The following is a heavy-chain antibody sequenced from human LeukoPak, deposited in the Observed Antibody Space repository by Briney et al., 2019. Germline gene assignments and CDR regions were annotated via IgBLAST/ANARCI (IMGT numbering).Heavy chain of an antibody. CDR1: GGSISSGGYY. CDR2: IYYSGST. CDR3: ASLPTVVTRGAAFDI. Sequence: SETLSLTCTVSGGSISSGGYYWSWIRRHPGKGLEWIGYIYYSGSTYYNPSLKSRVTISVDTSKNQFSLKLSSVTAADTAVYYCASLPTVVTRGAAFDIWGQGTMVTVSS. J-gene: IGHJ3*02. V-gene: IGHV4-31*03. D-gene: IGHD4-23*01.